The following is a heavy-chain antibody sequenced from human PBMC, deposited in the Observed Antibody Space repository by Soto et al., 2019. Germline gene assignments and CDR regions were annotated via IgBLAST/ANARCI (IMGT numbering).Heavy chain of an antibody. CDR1: GGTFSRYS. J-gene: IGHJ6*02. D-gene: IGHD2-2*01. CDR3: AREDRDRETXLXXAAXDGMDV. V-gene: IGHV1-69*08. Sequence: QVQLVQSGAEVKKPGSSVKVSCKASGGTFSRYSITWVRQAPGHGLEWIGRIIPIFGIPTYAQKFQGRVTFTADEPTSTADMERSSLRSDDTAVYHCAREDRDRETXLXXAAXDGMDVWGQGTTVTVSS. CDR2: IIPIFGIP.